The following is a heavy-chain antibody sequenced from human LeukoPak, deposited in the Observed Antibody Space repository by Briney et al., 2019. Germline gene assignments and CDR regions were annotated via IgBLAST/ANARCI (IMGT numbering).Heavy chain of an antibody. Sequence: RASVKVSCKVSGYTLTELSMHWVRQTPGKGLEWMGGFDLEDGETLYAQKFQGRVTMTEDTSTDTAYMELSSLRSEDTAVYYCATEKHVDIVATGEAFDIWGQGTMVTVSS. D-gene: IGHD5-12*01. J-gene: IGHJ3*02. V-gene: IGHV1-24*01. CDR2: FDLEDGET. CDR1: GYTLTELS. CDR3: ATEKHVDIVATGEAFDI.